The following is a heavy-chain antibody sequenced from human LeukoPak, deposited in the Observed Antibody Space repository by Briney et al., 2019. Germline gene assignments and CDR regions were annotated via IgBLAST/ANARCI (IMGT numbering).Heavy chain of an antibody. CDR2: IYTDGTT. D-gene: IGHD1-26*01. J-gene: IGHJ4*02. Sequence: PGGSLRLSCAVSGLTFSRYAMSWVRQAPGKGPEWVSVIYTDGTTYYADSVKGRFTISRDDSKNTLYLQMNSLRAEDTAAYYCARRHMEHPDLDYWGQGTLVTVSS. CDR3: ARRHMEHPDLDY. CDR1: GLTFSRYA. V-gene: IGHV3-66*04.